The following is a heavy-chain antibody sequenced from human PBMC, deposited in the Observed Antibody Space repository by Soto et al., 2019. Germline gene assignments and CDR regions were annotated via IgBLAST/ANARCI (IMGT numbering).Heavy chain of an antibody. CDR3: ARHLYYTDSSGYYPLYFHY. Sequence: PSETLSLTCTVSGGSISSSRYYWGWIRQPPGKGLEWIGSIYYSGSTYYNPSLKSRVTISVDTSKNQFSLKLSSVTAADTAVYYCARHLYYTDSSGYYPLYFHYWRQRTPVTGS. V-gene: IGHV4-39*01. J-gene: IGHJ4*02. CDR2: IYYSGST. CDR1: GGSISSSRYY. D-gene: IGHD3-22*01.